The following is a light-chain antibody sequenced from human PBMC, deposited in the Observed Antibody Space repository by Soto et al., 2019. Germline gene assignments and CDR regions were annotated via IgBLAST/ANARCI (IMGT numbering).Light chain of an antibody. J-gene: IGKJ4*01. V-gene: IGKV3-11*01. CDR3: QQRSNWQGAT. CDR1: RSVSSY. CDR2: DAS. Sequence: EIVFAQSPATLSLSPGESATLSCMATRSVSSYLAWYQQKPGQAPRLLIYDASSRPTDIPARFSGSGSGTDFTLTISSLEPEDFAVYNCQQRSNWQGATFGGGTKVDIK.